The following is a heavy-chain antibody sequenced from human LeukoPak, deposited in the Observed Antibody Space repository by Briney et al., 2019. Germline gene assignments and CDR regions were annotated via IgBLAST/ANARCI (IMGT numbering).Heavy chain of an antibody. J-gene: IGHJ6*02. CDR3: ARAPQYQYGSRDPIVNYYAMDI. CDR1: GFTVNSNF. V-gene: IGHV3-66*01. D-gene: IGHD3-10*01. Sequence: PGGSLRLSCAASGFTVNSNFMSWVRQAPGKGLEWVSIIYSGGGTGYADSVKGRFTISRDISKNTVYLQMNSLRVEDTAVYYCARAPQYQYGSRDPIVNYYAMDIWGQGTTVTVSS. CDR2: IYSGGGT.